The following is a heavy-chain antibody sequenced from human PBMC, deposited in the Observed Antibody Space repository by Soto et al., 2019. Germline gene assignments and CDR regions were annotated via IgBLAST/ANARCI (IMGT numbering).Heavy chain of an antibody. CDR3: ARECGYSSGTDKCYFDY. Sequence: PGGSLRLSCAASGFTFSSYWMSWVRQAPGKGLEWVANIKQDGSEKYYVDSVKGRFTISRENAKNSPYVQMNRLRAEDTAVYYCARECGYSSGTDKCYFDYRGKGSLVTVTS. J-gene: IGHJ4*02. V-gene: IGHV3-7*01. D-gene: IGHD6-19*01. CDR2: IKQDGSEK. CDR1: GFTFSSYW.